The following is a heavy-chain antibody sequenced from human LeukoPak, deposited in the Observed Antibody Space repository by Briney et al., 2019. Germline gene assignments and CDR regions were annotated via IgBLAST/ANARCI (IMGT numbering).Heavy chain of an antibody. J-gene: IGHJ5*02. CDR3: ARDMRGDFYDTSGLNWFDP. D-gene: IGHD3-22*01. V-gene: IGHV4-59*01. CDR2: ISYSATT. Sequence: SETLSFTCTVSGAYISRYYWSWIRQPPGKGLDWIGYISYSATTNYNPSLMSRVTITVDTSKSQFSLKLSSVTAADTAVYYCARDMRGDFYDTSGLNWFDPWGQGTLVTVSS. CDR1: GAYISRYY.